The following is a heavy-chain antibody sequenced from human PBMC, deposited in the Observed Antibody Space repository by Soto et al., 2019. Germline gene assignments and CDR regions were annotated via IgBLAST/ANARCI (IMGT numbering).Heavy chain of an antibody. J-gene: IGHJ3*02. V-gene: IGHV4-39*07. Sequence: SETLSLTCTVSGGSINSGTYYWGWIRQPPGKGLEWVGTVYYSGSTYYNPSLKSRVTISVDTSKNQFSLKLSSVTAADTAVYYCARAGLELRSFVFDIGAQGKMFTVPS. CDR1: GGSINSGTYY. D-gene: IGHD1-7*01. CDR2: VYYSGST. CDR3: ARAGLELRSFVFDI.